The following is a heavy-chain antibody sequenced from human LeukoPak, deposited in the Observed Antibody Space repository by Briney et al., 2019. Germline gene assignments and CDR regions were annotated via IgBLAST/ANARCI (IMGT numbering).Heavy chain of an antibody. D-gene: IGHD4-11*01. CDR2: ITGSGDST. Sequence: GGSLRLSCAASGFTFRNYAMRWVRQAPGKGLEWVSSITGSGDSTYYADSVKGRFTISRDNPQNTLYLQMNSLRAEDTAVYYCADSNYWYPVDYWGQGTLVTVSS. J-gene: IGHJ4*02. CDR3: ADSNYWYPVDY. CDR1: GFTFRNYA. V-gene: IGHV3-23*01.